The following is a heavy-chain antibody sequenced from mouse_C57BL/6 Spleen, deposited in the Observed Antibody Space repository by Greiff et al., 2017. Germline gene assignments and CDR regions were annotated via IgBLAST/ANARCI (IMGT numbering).Heavy chain of an antibody. CDR2: IDPETGGT. J-gene: IGHJ3*01. V-gene: IGHV1-15*01. CDR1: GYTFTDYE. CDR3: TDGYYTWFAY. D-gene: IGHD2-3*01. Sequence: QVHVQQSGAELVRPGASVTLSCKASGYTFTDYEMHWVKQTPVHGLEWIGAIDPETGGTAYNQKFKGKAILTADKSSSTAYMELRSLTSEDSAVYYCTDGYYTWFAYWGQGTLVTVSA.